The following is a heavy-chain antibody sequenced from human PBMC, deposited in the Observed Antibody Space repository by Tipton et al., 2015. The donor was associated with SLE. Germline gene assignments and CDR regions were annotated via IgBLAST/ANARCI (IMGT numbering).Heavy chain of an antibody. CDR3: ARYSSRFGY. V-gene: IGHV4-30-4*08. J-gene: IGHJ4*02. D-gene: IGHD6-13*01. Sequence: TLSLTCTVSGGSISSGDYYWSWIRQPPGKDLERIGYIYYSGSTYYNPSLKSRVTISVDTSKNQFSLKLSSVTAAGTAVYYCARYSSRFGYWGQGTLLPVSS. CDR2: IYYSGST. CDR1: GGSISSGDYY.